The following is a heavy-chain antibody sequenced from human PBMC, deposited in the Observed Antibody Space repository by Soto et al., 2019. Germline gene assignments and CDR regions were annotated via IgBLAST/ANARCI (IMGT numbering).Heavy chain of an antibody. Sequence: GASVKVSCKASGFTFTSSAVQWVRQARGQRLEWIGWIVVGSGNTNYAQKFQERVTITRDMSTSTAYMELSSLRSEDTAVYYCAADSHYYDSSGYYPNWFDPWGQGTLVTVSS. CDR2: IVVGSGNT. V-gene: IGHV1-58*01. CDR1: GFTFTSSA. D-gene: IGHD3-22*01. CDR3: AADSHYYDSSGYYPNWFDP. J-gene: IGHJ5*02.